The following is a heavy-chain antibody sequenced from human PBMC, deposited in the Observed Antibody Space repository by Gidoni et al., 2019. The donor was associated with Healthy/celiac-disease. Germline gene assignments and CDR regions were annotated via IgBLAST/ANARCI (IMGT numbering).Heavy chain of an antibody. D-gene: IGHD2-2*01. Sequence: GSTYYADSVKGRFTISRDNSKNTLYLQMNSLRAEDTAVYYCARSAGSSASYYFDYWGQGTLVTVSS. V-gene: IGHV3-53*01. J-gene: IGHJ4*02. CDR3: ARSAGSSASYYFDY. CDR2: GST.